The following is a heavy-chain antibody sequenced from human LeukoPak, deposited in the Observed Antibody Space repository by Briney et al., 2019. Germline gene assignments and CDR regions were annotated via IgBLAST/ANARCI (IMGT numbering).Heavy chain of an antibody. J-gene: IGHJ4*02. CDR1: GFTFSSYA. CDR2: ISYDGSNK. V-gene: IGHV3-30*04. CDR3: ARGPYSSSWYPYYFDY. D-gene: IGHD6-13*01. Sequence: GGSLRLSCAASGFTFSSYAMHWVRQAPGKGLEWVAVISYDGSNKYYADSVKGRFTISRDNSKNTLYLQMNSLRAEDTAVYYCARGPYSSSWYPYYFDYWGQGTLVTVSS.